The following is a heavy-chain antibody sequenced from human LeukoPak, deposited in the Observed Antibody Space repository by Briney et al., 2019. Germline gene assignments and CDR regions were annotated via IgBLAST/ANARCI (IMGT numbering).Heavy chain of an antibody. D-gene: IGHD3-9*01. CDR3: ARGVRDILRGYYTDYYFYYMDV. J-gene: IGHJ6*03. V-gene: IGHV3-48*01. CDR2: ISSSLDSNI. Sequence: PGGSLRLSCAASGFTFNVYSMSWVRQATGKGLEWDSFISSSLDSNIYYADSVKGRFTISRDNAKNSLYLQMNSLRAEDTAVYYCARGVRDILRGYYTDYYFYYMDVWGKGTTVTI. CDR1: GFTFNVYS.